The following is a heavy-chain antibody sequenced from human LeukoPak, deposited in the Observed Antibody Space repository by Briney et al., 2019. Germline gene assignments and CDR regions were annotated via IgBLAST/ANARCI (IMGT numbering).Heavy chain of an antibody. D-gene: IGHD5-18*01. CDR2: IRSKAYVGTT. CDR1: GFIFGDHA. CDR3: ARGQILLWIYNGMDV. Sequence: GGSLRLSCTTSGFIFGDHAMSWVRQAPGKGLEWIGFIRSKAYVGTTEYAASVIGRCTISRDDAKSIAYLQMNSLQIEDTGMYYCARGQILLWIYNGMDVWGQGTTVTVSS. V-gene: IGHV3-49*04. J-gene: IGHJ6*02.